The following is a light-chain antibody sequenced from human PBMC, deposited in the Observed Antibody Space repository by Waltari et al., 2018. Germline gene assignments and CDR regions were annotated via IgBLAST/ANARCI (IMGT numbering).Light chain of an antibody. CDR2: DVS. CDR3: CSYAGSSTFYV. Sequence: QSALTQPASVSGSPGQSITISCTGTSRDVGGYNYVSWYQQHPGKAPKRMIYDVSKRPSGVSNRFSGSKSGNTASLTISGLQAEDEADYYCCSYAGSSTFYVFGTGTKVTVL. J-gene: IGLJ1*01. V-gene: IGLV2-23*02. CDR1: SRDVGGYNY.